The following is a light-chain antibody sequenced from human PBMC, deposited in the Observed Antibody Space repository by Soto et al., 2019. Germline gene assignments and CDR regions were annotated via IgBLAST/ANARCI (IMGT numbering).Light chain of an antibody. J-gene: IGLJ1*01. CDR1: SSDIGNYNY. V-gene: IGLV2-14*01. CDR3: CSYAGSSFYV. Sequence: QSALTQPASVSGSPGQSITISCTGTSSDIGNYNYVSWYQQHPGKAPKLMIYDVSNRPSGVSKRFSGSKSGYTASLTISGLQAEDEADYYCCSYAGSSFYVFGTGTKVTVL. CDR2: DVS.